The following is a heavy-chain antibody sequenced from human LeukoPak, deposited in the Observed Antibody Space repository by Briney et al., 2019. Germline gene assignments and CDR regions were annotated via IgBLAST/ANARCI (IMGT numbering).Heavy chain of an antibody. J-gene: IGHJ5*02. Sequence: PSGTLSLTCAVSGGSISSSNRWSWVRQPPGKGLELIGEFYHSGSTNYNPSLKSRVTISVDKSKNQFSLKLSSVTAADTAVYYCARGVAAAGTDWFDPWGQGTLVTVSS. CDR1: GGSISSSNR. D-gene: IGHD6-13*01. CDR3: ARGVAAAGTDWFDP. CDR2: FYHSGST. V-gene: IGHV4-4*02.